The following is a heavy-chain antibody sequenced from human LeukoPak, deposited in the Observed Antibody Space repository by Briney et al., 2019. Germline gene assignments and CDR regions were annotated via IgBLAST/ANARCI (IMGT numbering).Heavy chain of an antibody. CDR3: ARLGTYYDFWSGIGSYYFDY. CDR1: GGSISSSSYY. V-gene: IGHV4-39*01. J-gene: IGHJ4*02. CDR2: IYYSGST. D-gene: IGHD3-3*01. Sequence: ASETLSLTCTVSGGSISSSSYYWGWIRQPPGKGLEWIGSIYYSGSTYYNPPLKSRVTISVDTSKNQFSLKLSSVTAADTAVYYCARLGTYYDFWSGIGSYYFDYWGQGTLVTVSS.